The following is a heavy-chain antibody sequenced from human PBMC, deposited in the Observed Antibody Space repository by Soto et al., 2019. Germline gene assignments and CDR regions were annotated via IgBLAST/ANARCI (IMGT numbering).Heavy chain of an antibody. D-gene: IGHD3-22*01. CDR2: INHSGST. CDR1: GGSFSGYY. CDR3: ARGRGGRVVVPLLDYYYYGMDV. J-gene: IGHJ6*02. Sequence: SETLSLTCAVYGGSFSGYYWSWIRQPPGKGLEWIGEINHSGSTNYNPSLKSRVTISVDTSKNQFSLKLSSVTAADTAVYYCARGRGGRVVVPLLDYYYYGMDVWGQGTMVTVYS. V-gene: IGHV4-34*01.